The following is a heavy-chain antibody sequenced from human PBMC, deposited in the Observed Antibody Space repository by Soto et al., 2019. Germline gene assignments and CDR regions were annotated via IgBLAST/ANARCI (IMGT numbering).Heavy chain of an antibody. D-gene: IGHD5-18*01. CDR2: ISGSGVST. CDR1: GFSFSNYA. J-gene: IGHJ4*02. CDR3: AKEFSGYSYDY. Sequence: EVQVLESGGGLVQPGGSLRLSCAASGFSFSNYAMSWVRQAPGKGLEWVSTISGSGVSTDYADSVKGRFTISRDNSKNMLYLQMNSLRVEDTAVYYCAKEFSGYSYDYWGQGTLVTVSS. V-gene: IGHV3-23*01.